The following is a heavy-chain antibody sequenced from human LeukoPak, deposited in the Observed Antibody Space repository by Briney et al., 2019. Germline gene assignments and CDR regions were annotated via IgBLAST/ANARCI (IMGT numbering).Heavy chain of an antibody. D-gene: IGHD4-23*01. V-gene: IGHV5-51*01. CDR3: ASIAGGNQAFDI. Sequence: GEPLKISGEACGYSFTSYRIGGVRQMPGEGLGWMEFIYPGDYDTRYSPSFQGQVTISADKSISTAYLQWSSLKASDTAMYYCASIAGGNQAFDIWGQGTMVTVSS. J-gene: IGHJ3*02. CDR1: GYSFTSYR. CDR2: IYPGDYDT.